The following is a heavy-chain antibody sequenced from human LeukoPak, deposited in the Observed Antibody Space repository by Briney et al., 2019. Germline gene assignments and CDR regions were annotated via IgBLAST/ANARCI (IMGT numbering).Heavy chain of an antibody. Sequence: SVKVSCKALGGTFSSYAISWLRQAPGQGLEWMGRIIPILGIANYAQKFQGRVTITADKSTSTAYMELSSLRSEDTAVYYCARDEADAIRDSYYYYGMDVWGQGTTVTVSS. D-gene: IGHD5-12*01. J-gene: IGHJ6*02. CDR3: ARDEADAIRDSYYYYGMDV. CDR1: GGTFSSYA. CDR2: IIPILGIA. V-gene: IGHV1-69*04.